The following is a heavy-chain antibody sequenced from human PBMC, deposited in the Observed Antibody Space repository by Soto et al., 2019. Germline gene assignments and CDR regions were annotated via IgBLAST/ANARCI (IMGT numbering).Heavy chain of an antibody. CDR2: IWYDGSNK. D-gene: IGHD4-4*01. Sequence: QVQLVESGGGVVQPGRSLRLSCAASGFTFSSYGMHWVRQAPGKGLEWVAVIWYDGSNKHYADSVKGRFTISRDNSKNTRYWPMNSLKAEDTAVYYCASWRLQGFDPWGQGTLVTVSS. J-gene: IGHJ5*02. V-gene: IGHV3-33*01. CDR3: ASWRLQGFDP. CDR1: GFTFSSYG.